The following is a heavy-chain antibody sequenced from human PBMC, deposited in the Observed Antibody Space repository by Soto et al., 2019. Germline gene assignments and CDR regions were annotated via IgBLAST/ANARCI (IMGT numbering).Heavy chain of an antibody. CDR2: INHSGST. CDR3: ARGQADTAMVYYFDY. CDR1: GGSFSGYY. D-gene: IGHD5-18*01. V-gene: IGHV4-34*01. J-gene: IGHJ4*02. Sequence: PSETLSLTCAVYGGSFSGYYWSWIRQPPGKGLEWIGEINHSGSTNYNPSLKSRVTISVDTSKNQFSLKLSSVTAADTAVYYCARGQADTAMVYYFDYWGQGTLVTVSS.